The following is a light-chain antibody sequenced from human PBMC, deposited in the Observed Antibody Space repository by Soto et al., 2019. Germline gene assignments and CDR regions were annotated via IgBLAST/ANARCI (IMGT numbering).Light chain of an antibody. V-gene: IGKV3D-20*02. J-gene: IGKJ5*01. Sequence: ENVLTQSPGTLSLSPGERATLSCRALQRVSSSYLAWYQQKPGQAPRLLIYGASNRATGIPDRFSGSGSGTDFTLTIIRLEPEDFAIYYCQQRSSWPPITFGQGTRLEIK. CDR1: QRVSSSY. CDR2: GAS. CDR3: QQRSSWPPIT.